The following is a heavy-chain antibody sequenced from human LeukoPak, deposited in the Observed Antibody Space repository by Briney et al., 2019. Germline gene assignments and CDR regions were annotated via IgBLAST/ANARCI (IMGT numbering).Heavy chain of an antibody. Sequence: GGSLRLSCAASGFTFSSYGMHWVRQAPGKGLEWVAFIRYDGSNKYYADSVKGRFTISRDNSRNTLYLQMNSLRAEDTAVYYCASSTAAGTRNFDYWGQGTLVTVSS. CDR1: GFTFSSYG. CDR2: IRYDGSNK. CDR3: ASSTAAGTRNFDY. V-gene: IGHV3-30*02. J-gene: IGHJ4*02. D-gene: IGHD6-13*01.